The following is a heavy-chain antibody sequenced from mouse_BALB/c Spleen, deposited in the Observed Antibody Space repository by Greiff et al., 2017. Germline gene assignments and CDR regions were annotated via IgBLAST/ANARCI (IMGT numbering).Heavy chain of an antibody. D-gene: IGHD2-3*01. V-gene: IGHV1S137*01. CDR3: ARGGDGYFRYFDV. CDR2: ISTYYGDA. J-gene: IGHJ1*01. Sequence: VQLQQSGAELVRPGVSVKISCKGSGYTFTDYAMHWVKQSHAKSLEWIGVISTYYGDASYNQKFKGKATMTVDKSSSTAYMELARLTSEDSAIYYCARGGDGYFRYFDVWGAGTTVTVSS. CDR1: GYTFTDYA.